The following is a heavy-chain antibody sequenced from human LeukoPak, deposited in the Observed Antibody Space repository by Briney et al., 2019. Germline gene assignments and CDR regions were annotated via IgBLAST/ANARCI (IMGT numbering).Heavy chain of an antibody. CDR1: GFTFSSSA. J-gene: IGHJ4*02. CDR2: ISGSGDRT. D-gene: IGHD3-10*01. Sequence: GSLRLPCAASGFTFSSSAMSWVRQAPGKGLEWVSTISGSGDRTYYADSVKGRFTISRDNSKNTLFLQMNSLRAEDTAVYYCAKGYYGSGSYGWFDYWGQGTLVTVSS. V-gene: IGHV3-23*01. CDR3: AKGYYGSGSYGWFDY.